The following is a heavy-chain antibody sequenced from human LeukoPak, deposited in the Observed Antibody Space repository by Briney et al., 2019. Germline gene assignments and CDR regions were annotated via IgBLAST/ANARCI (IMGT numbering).Heavy chain of an antibody. CDR2: IYSGGST. D-gene: IGHD6-13*01. Sequence: GSLRLSCSAPGFTVSRNYINWVRQAPGKGLEWVSVIYSGGSTYYADSVKGRFTISRDNSKNTLYLQMNSLRAEDTAVYYCARARAGAGTFFFDYWGQGTLVTVSS. CDR1: GFTVSRNY. CDR3: ARARAGAGTFFFDY. V-gene: IGHV3-53*01. J-gene: IGHJ4*02.